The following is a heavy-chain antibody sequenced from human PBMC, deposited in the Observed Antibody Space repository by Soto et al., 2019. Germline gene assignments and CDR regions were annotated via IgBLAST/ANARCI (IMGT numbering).Heavy chain of an antibody. Sequence: LRLSCAASGFTFSSYDMSWVRQAPGKGLEWVSAISGSGGSTYYADSVKGRFTISRDNSKNTLYLQMNSLRAEDTAVYYCAKDKLGTTWFDPWGQGTLVTVSS. CDR3: AKDKLGTTWFDP. D-gene: IGHD1-7*01. J-gene: IGHJ5*02. V-gene: IGHV3-23*01. CDR2: ISGSGGST. CDR1: GFTFSSYD.